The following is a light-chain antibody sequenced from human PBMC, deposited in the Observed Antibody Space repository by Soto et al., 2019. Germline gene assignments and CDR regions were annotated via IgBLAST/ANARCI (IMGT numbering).Light chain of an antibody. V-gene: IGLV2-14*01. J-gene: IGLJ2*01. CDR1: TSDVGGYNY. CDR2: EVS. Sequence: QSALTQPASVSGSPGQSITISCTGTTSDVGGYNYVSWYQQHAGKAPKLIIYEVSVRPSGVSDRFSGSKSGNTASLTISGLQAEDEADYFCTSYRSPSIMVFGGGTQLTVL. CDR3: TSYRSPSIMV.